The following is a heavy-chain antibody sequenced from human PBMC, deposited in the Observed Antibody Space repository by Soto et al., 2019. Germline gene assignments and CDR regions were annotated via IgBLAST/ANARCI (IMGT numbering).Heavy chain of an antibody. CDR2: ISGIGGSS. Sequence: EVQLLESGGALEHPGGSLRLSCAASGFAFSTYAMTWVRQAPGKGLEWVSVISGIGGSSYYAASVKGRFTISRDNSKNTLFLQMNGLRAEDTAVYYCAKVTKRAAAGRYEYYKYGMDVWGQGTTVTVS. CDR1: GFAFSTYA. D-gene: IGHD6-13*01. J-gene: IGHJ6*02. V-gene: IGHV3-23*01. CDR3: AKVTKRAAAGRYEYYKYGMDV.